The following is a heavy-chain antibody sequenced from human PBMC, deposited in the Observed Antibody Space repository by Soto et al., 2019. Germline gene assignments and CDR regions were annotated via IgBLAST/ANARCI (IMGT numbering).Heavy chain of an antibody. V-gene: IGHV3-21*01. Sequence: EVQLVESGGGLVKPGGSLRLSCAASGFTFSSYSMNWVRQAPGKGLEWVSSISSSSSYIYYADSVKGRFTISRDNAKNSLYLQMNSLRAEDTAVYYCARALPYCTNGVCYIDYWGQGTLVTVSS. D-gene: IGHD2-8*01. CDR3: ARALPYCTNGVCYIDY. CDR2: ISSSSSYI. J-gene: IGHJ4*02. CDR1: GFTFSSYS.